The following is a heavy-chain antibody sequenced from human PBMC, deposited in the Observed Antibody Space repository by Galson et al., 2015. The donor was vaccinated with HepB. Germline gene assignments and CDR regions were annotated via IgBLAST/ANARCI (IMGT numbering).Heavy chain of an antibody. V-gene: IGHV3-30-3*01. CDR3: ARDWSIAAAGTFDY. D-gene: IGHD6-13*01. CDR2: ISYDGSNK. J-gene: IGHJ4*02. Sequence: SLRLSCAASGFTFSSYATHWVRQAPGKGLEWVAVISYDGSNKYYADSVKGRFTISRDNSKNTLYLQMNSLRAEDTAVYYCARDWSIAAAGTFDYWGQGTLVTVSS. CDR1: GFTFSSYA.